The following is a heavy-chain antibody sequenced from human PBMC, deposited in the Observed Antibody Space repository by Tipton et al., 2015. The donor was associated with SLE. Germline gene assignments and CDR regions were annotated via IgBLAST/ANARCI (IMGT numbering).Heavy chain of an antibody. V-gene: IGHV4-59*08. CDR3: ARQDSAFDY. Sequence: TLSLTCTVSGGSISSYYWSWIRQPPGKGLEWIGYIYYSGSTNYNPSLKSRVTISVDTSKNQFSLKLTSVTAADTAVYYCARQDSAFDYWGQGTLVTVSS. CDR2: IYYSGST. CDR1: GGSISSYY. J-gene: IGHJ4*02.